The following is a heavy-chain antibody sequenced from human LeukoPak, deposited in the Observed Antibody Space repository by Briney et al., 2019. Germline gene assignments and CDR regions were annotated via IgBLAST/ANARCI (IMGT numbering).Heavy chain of an antibody. J-gene: IGHJ3*02. CDR2: IYGNDAK. CDR1: GFSLTTTAVC. D-gene: IGHD3-10*01. Sequence: SGPTLVNPTQTLTLTCTFSGFSLTTTAVCVGWLRQPPGKALEWLALIYGNDAKRYNSSLKSRVSITKDTSKNQVVLTVTNMDPVDTATYYCAHRLGWFGDAFDIWGQGTMVTVSS. V-gene: IGHV2-5*01. CDR3: AHRLGWFGDAFDI.